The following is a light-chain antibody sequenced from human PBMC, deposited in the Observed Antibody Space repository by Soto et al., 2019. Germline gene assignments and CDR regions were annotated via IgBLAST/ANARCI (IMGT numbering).Light chain of an antibody. J-gene: IGLJ1*01. CDR1: SSDVGGYNY. CDR3: SSYTSSSTRV. CDR2: DVS. Sequence: QSVLTQPAPVSGSPGQSITISCTGTSSDVGGYNYVSWYQQHPGKAPKLMIYDVSNRPSGVSNSFSGSKSGNTASLTISGLQAEDEADYYCSSYTSSSTRVFGTGTKVTVL. V-gene: IGLV2-14*01.